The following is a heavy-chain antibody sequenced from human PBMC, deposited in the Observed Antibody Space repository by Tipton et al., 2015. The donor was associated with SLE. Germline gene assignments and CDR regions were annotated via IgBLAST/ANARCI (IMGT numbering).Heavy chain of an antibody. CDR3: ASGPVLLGAFDI. CDR1: AGSLSGYY. D-gene: IGHD2/OR15-2a*01. V-gene: IGHV4-34*01. CDR2: INHRGTT. Sequence: TLSLTCTVYAGSLSGYYWTWIRQSPGKGLEWIGEINHRGTTTYNPSLKRRATISLDTSKRQVSLALTSVTAADTSIFYCASGPVLLGAFDIWGQGTVVTVSS. J-gene: IGHJ3*02.